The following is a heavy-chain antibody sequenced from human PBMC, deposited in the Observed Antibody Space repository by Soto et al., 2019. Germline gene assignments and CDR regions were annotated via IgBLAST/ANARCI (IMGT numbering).Heavy chain of an antibody. CDR1: GYNFTSYF. J-gene: IGHJ4*02. D-gene: IGHD6-13*01. CDR3: TKEKRRDQLVKHFDF. Sequence: ASVKVSCKASGYNFTSYFMHWVRQAPGQGLEWMGIINPSGAPPTYTQKFQGRVTMTRDTSTSTVYMELSSLKSEDTAVYFCTKEKRRDQLVKHFDFWGQGTLVTVSS. V-gene: IGHV1-46*01. CDR2: INPSGAPP.